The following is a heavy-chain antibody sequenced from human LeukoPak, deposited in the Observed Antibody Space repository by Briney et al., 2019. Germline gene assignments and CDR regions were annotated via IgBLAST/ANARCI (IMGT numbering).Heavy chain of an antibody. CDR3: ARARLAVSGNYFEN. CDR1: GFTFSSYW. V-gene: IGHV3-74*03. J-gene: IGHJ4*02. Sequence: GGSLRLSCVASGFTFSSYWMHWVRQAPGKGLVWVSRINSDGSSTKCADSVKGRFTISRDNAKNSLYLQMNSLRVEDTAVYHCARARLAVSGNYFENWGQGTLVTVSS. CDR2: INSDGSST. D-gene: IGHD6-19*01.